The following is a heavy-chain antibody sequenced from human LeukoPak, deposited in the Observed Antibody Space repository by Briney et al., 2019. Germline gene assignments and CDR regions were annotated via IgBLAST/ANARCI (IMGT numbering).Heavy chain of an antibody. CDR1: GFTFSGSA. Sequence: GGSLRLSCAASGFTFSGSAMHWVRQASGKGLEWVGRIRSKANSYATAYAASVKGRFTISRDDSKNTAYLQMNSLKTEDTAVYYCARDRERITMVRGVYDAFDIWGQGTMVTVSS. D-gene: IGHD3-10*01. CDR3: ARDRERITMVRGVYDAFDI. V-gene: IGHV3-73*01. J-gene: IGHJ3*02. CDR2: IRSKANSYAT.